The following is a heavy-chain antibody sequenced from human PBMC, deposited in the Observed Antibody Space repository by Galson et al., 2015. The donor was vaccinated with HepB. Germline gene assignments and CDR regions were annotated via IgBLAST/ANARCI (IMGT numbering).Heavy chain of an antibody. Sequence: SLRLSCATSGFTFSSSWMSWVRQAPGKGLEWVANISQDGNEKNHVDSVKGRFTISRDNAKNSLYLQMSSLRVEDTAIYYCARDWDSGNLAFDLWGQGTMVTVSS. V-gene: IGHV3-7*01. CDR1: GFTFSSSW. D-gene: IGHD1-26*01. CDR3: ARDWDSGNLAFDL. J-gene: IGHJ3*01. CDR2: ISQDGNEK.